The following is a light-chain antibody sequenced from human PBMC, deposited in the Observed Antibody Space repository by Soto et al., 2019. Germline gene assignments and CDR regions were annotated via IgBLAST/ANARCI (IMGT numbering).Light chain of an antibody. CDR1: QSISRY. CDR3: QQRNDGPPLA. Sequence: EIVLTQSPATLSLSPGERATLSCRASQSISRYLAWYQQKPGQAPRLLIHDTSNSATVIPARFSGTGSGTDFTLTISSLEPDDSAIYYCQQRNDGPPLAFGGGTTIEIK. V-gene: IGKV3-11*01. J-gene: IGKJ4*01. CDR2: DTS.